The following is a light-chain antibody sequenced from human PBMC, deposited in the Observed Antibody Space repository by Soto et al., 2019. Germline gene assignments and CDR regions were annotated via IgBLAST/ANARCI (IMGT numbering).Light chain of an antibody. V-gene: IGKV2-28*01. CDR3: MQVLQLPVT. Sequence: EIVMSQSPPSLPVTPGEPASISSRSSQRLLHSNGNYFLDWYLQKPGQSPQLLIYLGSNRASGVPDRFSGSGSGKDFTLKISRVEPEDVGVYYCMQVLQLPVTFGQGTRLEI. CDR1: QRLLHSNGNYF. CDR2: LGS. J-gene: IGKJ5*01.